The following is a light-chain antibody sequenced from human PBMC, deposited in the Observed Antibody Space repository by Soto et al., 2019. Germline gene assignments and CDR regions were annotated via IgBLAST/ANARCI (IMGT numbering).Light chain of an antibody. CDR1: QDIRNF. Sequence: DIQMTQSPTSLSASVGDRVTITCRASQDIRNFVAWYQQKPGKAPKLLIYAASTLQSGVPSRFSGSGSGTYFTLTINGLQPEVVATYSCQKYSSVLVFGPGTKVEIK. CDR2: AAS. CDR3: QKYSSVLV. V-gene: IGKV1-27*01. J-gene: IGKJ3*01.